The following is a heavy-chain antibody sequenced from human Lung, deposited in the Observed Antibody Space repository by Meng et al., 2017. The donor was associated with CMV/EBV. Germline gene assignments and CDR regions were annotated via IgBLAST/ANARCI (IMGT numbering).Heavy chain of an antibody. CDR1: GFTFGDYA. V-gene: IGHV3-49*04. J-gene: IGHJ4*02. D-gene: IGHD3-16*01. CDR3: TRNRGTSYFDF. CDR2: IRSKAYGGTT. Sequence: SXKISCTASGFTFGDYAMSWVRQAPGKGLEWVGFIRSKAYGGTTEFAASVKGRFTISRDDSKSIAYLQMNSLKTEDTAVYFCTRNRGTSYFDFWGLGTSVTVSS.